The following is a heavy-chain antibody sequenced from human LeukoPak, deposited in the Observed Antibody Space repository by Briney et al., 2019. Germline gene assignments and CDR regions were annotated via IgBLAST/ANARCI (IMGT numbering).Heavy chain of an antibody. CDR2: ISYDGSNT. V-gene: IGHV3-30*18. CDR3: AKDLEPYTSGWYGDY. D-gene: IGHD6-19*01. Sequence: GRSLRLSCAASGFTFSSYGMQWVRQAPGKGLEWVAVISYDGSNTYYADPVKGRFTISRDNSKNTLYLQMNSLRVEDTAVYHCAKDLEPYTSGWYGDYWGQGTLVTVSS. J-gene: IGHJ4*02. CDR1: GFTFSSYG.